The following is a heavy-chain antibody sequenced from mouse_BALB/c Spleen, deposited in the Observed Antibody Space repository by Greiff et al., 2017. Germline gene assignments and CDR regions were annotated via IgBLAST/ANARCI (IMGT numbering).Heavy chain of an antibody. V-gene: IGHV1-80*01. Sequence: VQLQESGAELVRPGSSVKISCKASGYAFSSYWMNWVKQRPGQGLEWIGRIYPGDGDTNFNGKFKGKATMTVDKSSSTAYMQLSSLTSEDSAVYFCGRCRINTGKGFAYWGQGTLVTVSA. CDR3: GRCRINTGKGFAY. CDR2: IYPGDGDT. D-gene: IGHD1-2*01. CDR1: GYAFSSYW. J-gene: IGHJ3*01.